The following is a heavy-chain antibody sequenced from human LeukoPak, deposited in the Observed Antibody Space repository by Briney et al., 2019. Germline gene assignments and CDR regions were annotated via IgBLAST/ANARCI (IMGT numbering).Heavy chain of an antibody. CDR1: GGSISSGGYY. J-gene: IGHJ4*02. V-gene: IGHV4-31*03. Sequence: SETLSLTCTVSGGSISSGGYYWSWIRQHPGKGLEWIGYIYHSGSTYYNPSLKSRVTISIDTSKNQFSLKLSSVTAADTAVYYCARVHTSYGYDYWGQGTLVTVSS. CDR2: IYHSGST. CDR3: ARVHTSYGYDY. D-gene: IGHD5-18*01.